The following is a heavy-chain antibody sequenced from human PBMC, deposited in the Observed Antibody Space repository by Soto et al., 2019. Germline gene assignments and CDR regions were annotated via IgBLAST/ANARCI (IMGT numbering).Heavy chain of an antibody. CDR1: GGSISSYY. Sequence: PSETLSLTCTVSGGSISSYYWSWIRQPPGKGLEWIVYIYYSGSTNYNPSLKSRVTISVDTSKNQFSLKLSSVTAADTAVYYCARPAYSSSWYWFDPWGQGTQVTVSS. CDR3: ARPAYSSSWYWFDP. J-gene: IGHJ5*02. CDR2: IYYSGST. V-gene: IGHV4-59*01. D-gene: IGHD6-13*01.